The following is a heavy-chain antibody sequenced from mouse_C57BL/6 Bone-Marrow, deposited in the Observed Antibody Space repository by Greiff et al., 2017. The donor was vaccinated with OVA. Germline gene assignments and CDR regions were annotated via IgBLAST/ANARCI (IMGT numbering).Heavy chain of an antibody. V-gene: IGHV1-15*01. J-gene: IGHJ1*03. CDR3: TREDYGSSPWYFDV. D-gene: IGHD1-1*01. Sequence: VQLQQSGAELVRPGASVTLSCKASGYTFTDYEMHWVKQTPVHGLEWIGAIDPETGGTAYNQKFKGKAILTADKSSSTAYMELRSLTSEDSAVYYCTREDYGSSPWYFDVWGTGTTVTVSS. CDR2: IDPETGGT. CDR1: GYTFTDYE.